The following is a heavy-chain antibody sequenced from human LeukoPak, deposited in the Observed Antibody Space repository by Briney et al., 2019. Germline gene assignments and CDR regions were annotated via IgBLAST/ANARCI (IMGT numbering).Heavy chain of an antibody. CDR1: GFTFSSYA. D-gene: IGHD2-2*01. V-gene: IGHV3-64*01. CDR2: ISSNGGST. J-gene: IGHJ4*02. Sequence: GGSLRLSCAASGFTFSSYAMHWVRQAPGKGLEYVSAISSNGGSTYYANSVKGRFTISRDNSKNTLYLQMGSLRAEDMAVYYCARDPVVPAALDYWGQGTLVTVSS. CDR3: ARDPVVPAALDY.